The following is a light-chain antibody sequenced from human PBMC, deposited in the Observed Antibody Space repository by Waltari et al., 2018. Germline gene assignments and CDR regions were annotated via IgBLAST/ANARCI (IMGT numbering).Light chain of an antibody. CDR1: QSVSSN. Sequence: IVMTQPPATLSGPPGERATLSCRASQSVSSNFAWYQQKPGQAPRLLTYGASTRATGIPARFSGSGSGTEFTLTISSLQSEDFAVYYCPQYNNWPRTFGQGTKVESK. CDR3: PQYNNWPRT. CDR2: GAS. V-gene: IGKV3-15*01. J-gene: IGKJ1*01.